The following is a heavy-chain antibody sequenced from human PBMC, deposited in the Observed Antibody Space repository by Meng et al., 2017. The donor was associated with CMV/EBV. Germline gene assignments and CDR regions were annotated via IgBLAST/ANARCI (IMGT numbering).Heavy chain of an antibody. CDR1: GFTFGDYA. CDR3: TRDFEVGATEDY. D-gene: IGHD1-26*01. Sequence: GESLKISCTASGFTFGDYAMSWVRQAPGKGLEWVGFIRSKAYGGTTEYAASVKGRFTISRDDSKSIAYLQMNSLKTEDTAVYYCTRDFEVGATEDYWGQGTLVPSPQ. V-gene: IGHV3-49*04. CDR2: IRSKAYGGTT. J-gene: IGHJ4*02.